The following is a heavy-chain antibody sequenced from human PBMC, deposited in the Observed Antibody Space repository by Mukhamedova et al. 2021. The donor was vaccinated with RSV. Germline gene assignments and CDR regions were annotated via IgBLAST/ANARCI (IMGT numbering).Heavy chain of an antibody. J-gene: IGHJ4*02. CDR2: GGTT. D-gene: IGHD6-13*01. Sequence: GGTTEYAAPVKGRFTISRDDSKNTLYLQMNSLKTEDTALYYCNTNSWYGGDYWGQGTLVTVSS. CDR3: NTNSWYGGDY. V-gene: IGHV3-15*01.